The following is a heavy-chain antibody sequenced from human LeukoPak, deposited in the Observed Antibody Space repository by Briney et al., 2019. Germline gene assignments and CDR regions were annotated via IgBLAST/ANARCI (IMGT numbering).Heavy chain of an antibody. CDR2: ISSSSSYI. D-gene: IGHD6-19*01. CDR1: GFTFSTYT. CDR3: ARDPTLGGTNWFDP. Sequence: GGSLRLSCAASGFTFSTYTMNGVSQAPGKGLEWVSTISSSSSYIYYGDSVKGRFTISRDNAKNSLYLQMNSLRAEDTAVYYCARDPTLGGTNWFDPWGQGTLVTVSS. V-gene: IGHV3-21*01. J-gene: IGHJ5*02.